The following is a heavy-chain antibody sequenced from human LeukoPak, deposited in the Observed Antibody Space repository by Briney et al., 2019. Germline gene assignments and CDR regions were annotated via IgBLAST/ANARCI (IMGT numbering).Heavy chain of an antibody. J-gene: IGHJ4*02. V-gene: IGHV3-15*01. CDR1: GFTFTDAW. Sequence: GGSLRLSCAASGFTFTDAWMTWVRQAPGKGLEWVGRIKSKIDGGTTDYAPPVKGRSTISRDDSKNMLYLQMNSLKTEDTAVYYCTTSIVLTGSDYWGQGTLATVSS. CDR2: IKSKIDGGTT. D-gene: IGHD2-15*01. CDR3: TTSIVLTGSDY.